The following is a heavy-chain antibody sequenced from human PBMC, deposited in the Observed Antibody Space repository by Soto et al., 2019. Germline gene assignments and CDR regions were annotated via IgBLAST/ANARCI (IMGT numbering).Heavy chain of an antibody. Sequence: EVQLLESGGGLVQPGGSLRLSCAASGFTFSTNSMTWVRQAPGKGLEWVCGISGGGDSTHYADSVKGRFTISRDNSKNMVYLQMNRLTADDTAVYFCSKWDGDGDQWGKGTLVTVSS. CDR2: ISGGGDST. CDR3: SKWDGDGDQ. J-gene: IGHJ5*02. CDR1: GFTFSTNS. V-gene: IGHV3-23*01. D-gene: IGHD1-26*01.